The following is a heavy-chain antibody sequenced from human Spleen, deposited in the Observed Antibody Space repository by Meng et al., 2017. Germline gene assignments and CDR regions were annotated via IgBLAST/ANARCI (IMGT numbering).Heavy chain of an antibody. Sequence: QLQLQESGSGLVKPSQTLSLTCAVSGGSISSGGFSWRWVRQPPGKGLEWIGEIYHSGSTNYNPSFKSRVTISLDKSKNQFSLKLSSVTAADTAVYYCAREASGTYYYWGQGTLVTVSS. J-gene: IGHJ4*02. CDR1: GGSISSGGFS. V-gene: IGHV4-30-2*01. CDR3: AREASGTYYY. CDR2: IYHSGST. D-gene: IGHD1-26*01.